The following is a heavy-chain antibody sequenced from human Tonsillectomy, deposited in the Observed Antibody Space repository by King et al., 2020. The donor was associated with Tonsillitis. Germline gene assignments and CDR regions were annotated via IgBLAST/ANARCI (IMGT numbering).Heavy chain of an antibody. CDR1: GFTFSSYG. CDR2: ISYDGSNK. V-gene: IGHV3-30*18. CDR3: AKGAQQWLLGGAFDI. Sequence: HVQVVESGGGVVQPGRSLRLSCAASGFTFSSYGMHWVRQAPGKGLEWVAVISYDGSNKYYADSVKGRFTISRDNSKNTLYLQMNSLRAEDTAVYYCAKGAQQWLLGGAFDIWGQGTMV. D-gene: IGHD6-19*01. J-gene: IGHJ3*02.